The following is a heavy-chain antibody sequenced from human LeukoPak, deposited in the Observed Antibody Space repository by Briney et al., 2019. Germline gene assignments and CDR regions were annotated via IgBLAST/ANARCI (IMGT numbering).Heavy chain of an antibody. CDR3: ARRAPGIAAAGKYYFDY. CDR2: IYPGDSDT. Sequence: GESLKISCKGSGYSFSDFWIGWVRQMPGKGLEWMGIIYPGDSDTRYSPSFQGQVTISADKSISTAYLQWSSLKASDTAMYYCARRAPGIAAAGKYYFDYWGQGTLVTVSS. CDR1: GYSFSDFW. J-gene: IGHJ4*02. V-gene: IGHV5-51*01. D-gene: IGHD6-13*01.